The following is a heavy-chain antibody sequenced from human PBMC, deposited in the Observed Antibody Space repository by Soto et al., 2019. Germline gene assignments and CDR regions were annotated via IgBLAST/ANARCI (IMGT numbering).Heavy chain of an antibody. V-gene: IGHV5-51*01. Sequence: PGESLKISCKGSGYSFTSYWIDWVRQMPGKGQEWMGIIYPGDSDTRYSPSFQGQVTISADKSISTAYLQWSSLKASDTAMYYCARHTPFGAQWREMYGMDVWGQGTTVTVSS. J-gene: IGHJ6*02. D-gene: IGHD6-19*01. CDR1: GYSFTSYW. CDR2: IYPGDSDT. CDR3: ARHTPFGAQWREMYGMDV.